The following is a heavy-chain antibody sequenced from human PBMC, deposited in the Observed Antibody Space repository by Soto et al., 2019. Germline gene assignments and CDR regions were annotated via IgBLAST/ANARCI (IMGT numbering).Heavy chain of an antibody. D-gene: IGHD3-3*01. CDR3: ARDSYYDFWSGYRPSYYYYGMDV. CDR1: GFTFSSYA. CDR2: ISYDGSNK. Sequence: GGSLRLSCAASGFTFSSYAMHWVRQAPGKGLEWVAVISYDGSNKYYADSVKGRFTISRDNSKNTLYLQMNSLRAEDTAVYYCARDSYYDFWSGYRPSYYYYGMDVWGQGTTVTSP. J-gene: IGHJ6*02. V-gene: IGHV3-30-3*01.